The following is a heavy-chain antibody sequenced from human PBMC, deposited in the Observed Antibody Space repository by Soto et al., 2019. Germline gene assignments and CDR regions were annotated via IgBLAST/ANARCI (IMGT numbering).Heavy chain of an antibody. CDR3: ARGDYFDNSGPFSDAFDI. V-gene: IGHV1-3*01. J-gene: IGHJ3*02. Sequence: ASVKVSCKASGYTFTSYAMHWVRQAPGQRLEWMGWINAGNGNTKYSQKFQGRVTITRDTSASTAYMELSSLRVEDTAVYYCARGDYFDNSGPFSDAFDIWGQGTMVTVSS. CDR1: GYTFTSYA. D-gene: IGHD6-19*01. CDR2: INAGNGNT.